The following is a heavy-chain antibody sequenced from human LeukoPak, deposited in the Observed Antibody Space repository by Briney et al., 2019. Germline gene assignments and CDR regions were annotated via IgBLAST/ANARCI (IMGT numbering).Heavy chain of an antibody. D-gene: IGHD5-24*01. V-gene: IGHV3-23*01. CDR3: AKQFVDI. CDR1: GFTFSNYA. J-gene: IGHJ5*02. Sequence: QPGGSLRLSCAASGFTFSNYAMNWVRQAPGKGLEWVSSISGSGDDPSYADSVKGRFTISRDNSRNTLYLQMNSLRAEDTAVYYCAKQFVDIWGQGTLVTVSS. CDR2: ISGSGDDP.